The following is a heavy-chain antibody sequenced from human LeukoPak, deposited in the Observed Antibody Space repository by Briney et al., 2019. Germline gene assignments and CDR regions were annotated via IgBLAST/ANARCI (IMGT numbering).Heavy chain of an antibody. CDR3: ARGAYFDWLLGIGDSDYYGMDV. CDR1: GGSNGSGVYH. D-gene: IGHD3-9*01. CDR2: IYYSGST. V-gene: IGHV4-31*11. J-gene: IGHJ6*02. Sequence: SATLFNTVDVKGGSNGSGVYHGSWIRQKQGKGLEWIGYIYYSGSTYYNPSLQSRVTISVDTSKNQFSLKLSSVTAADTAVYYCARGAYFDWLLGIGDSDYYGMDVWGQGTTVSVSS.